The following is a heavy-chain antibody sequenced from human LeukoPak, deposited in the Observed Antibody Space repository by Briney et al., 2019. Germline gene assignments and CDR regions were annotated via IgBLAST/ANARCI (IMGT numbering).Heavy chain of an antibody. Sequence: PGRSLRLSCAASGFTFDDYAMHWVRQAPGKGLEWVSGISWNSGSIGYADSVKGRFTISRGNAKNSLYLQMNSLRAEDTALYYCAKDGGDGYNYQYFDYWGQGTLVTVSS. CDR2: ISWNSGSI. J-gene: IGHJ4*02. D-gene: IGHD5-24*01. CDR1: GFTFDDYA. V-gene: IGHV3-9*01. CDR3: AKDGGDGYNYQYFDY.